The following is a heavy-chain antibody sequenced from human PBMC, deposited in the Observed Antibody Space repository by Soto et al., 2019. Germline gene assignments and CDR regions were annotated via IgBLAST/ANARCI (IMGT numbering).Heavy chain of an antibody. CDR2: MNPNSGYT. D-gene: IGHD2-15*01. Sequence: ASVKVSCKASGYIFTTFDINWVRQATGQGLEWVGWMNPNSGYTGYAQDLQGRVTMTTDTSTSTAYMELRSLRSDDTAVYYCARFSGGVYNTYYFYYGMDVWGQGTTVTVSS. CDR1: GYIFTTFD. J-gene: IGHJ6*02. CDR3: ARFSGGVYNTYYFYYGMDV. V-gene: IGHV1-8*01.